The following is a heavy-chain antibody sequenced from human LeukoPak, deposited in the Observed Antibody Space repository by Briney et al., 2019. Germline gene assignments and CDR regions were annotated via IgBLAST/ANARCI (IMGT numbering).Heavy chain of an antibody. CDR2: INHSGST. V-gene: IGHV4-34*01. D-gene: IGHD3-10*01. CDR3: VAGFFRVNVVRGPTTFDY. CDR1: GGSFSGYY. Sequence: SETLSLTCAVYGGSFSGYYWSWIRQPPGKGLEWIGEINHSGSTTYNPSLKSRVTMSIDTSKNQFSLNLTSVTAADTAVYYCVAGFFRVNVVRGPTTFDYWGQGTLVSVSS. J-gene: IGHJ4*02.